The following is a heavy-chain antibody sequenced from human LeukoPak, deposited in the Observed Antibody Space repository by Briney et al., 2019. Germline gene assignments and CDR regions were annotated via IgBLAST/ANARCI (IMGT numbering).Heavy chain of an antibody. Sequence: SVKVSCKASGGTFSSYAISWVRQAPGQGLEWMGGIIPIFGTANYAQKFQGRVTMTTDTSTSTAYMELRSLRSDDTAVYYCARDRRYGSGSYYNGPDWFDPWGQGTLVTVSS. CDR1: GGTFSSYA. CDR3: ARDRRYGSGSYYNGPDWFDP. V-gene: IGHV1-69*05. D-gene: IGHD3-10*01. J-gene: IGHJ5*02. CDR2: IIPIFGTA.